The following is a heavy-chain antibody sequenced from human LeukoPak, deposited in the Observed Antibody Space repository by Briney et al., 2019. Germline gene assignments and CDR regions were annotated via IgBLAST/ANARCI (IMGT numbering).Heavy chain of an antibody. V-gene: IGHV3-7*04. J-gene: IGHJ4*02. CDR2: INQDGSEK. CDR3: ARVIIVGGRSVFDN. Sequence: GGSLRLSCAASGFTFSNSWMSWVRHAPGKGLELVANINQDGSEKYYVDSVKGRFTISRDNAKNSLSLQMDSLGAGDTAVYYCARVIIVGGRSVFDNWGQGTLVTVSS. CDR1: GFTFSNSW. D-gene: IGHD3-10*01.